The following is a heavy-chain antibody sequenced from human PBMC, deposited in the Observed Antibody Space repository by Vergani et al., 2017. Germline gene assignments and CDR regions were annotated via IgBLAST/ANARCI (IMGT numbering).Heavy chain of an antibody. V-gene: IGHV4-59*01. Sequence: QVQLQESGPGLVKPSETLSLTCTVSGGSISSYYWSWIRQPPGKGLEWIGYIYYSGSTNYNPSLKSRVTISVDTSKNQFSLKLSSVTAADTAVYYCARYLSGGDDAFDIWGQGTMVNVSS. D-gene: IGHD3-16*01. CDR2: IYYSGST. CDR3: ARYLSGGDDAFDI. CDR1: GGSISSYY. J-gene: IGHJ3*02.